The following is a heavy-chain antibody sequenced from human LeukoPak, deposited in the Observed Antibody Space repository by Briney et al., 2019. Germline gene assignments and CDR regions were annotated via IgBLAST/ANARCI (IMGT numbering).Heavy chain of an antibody. CDR3: ARDHFYSGSYYD. D-gene: IGHD1-26*01. V-gene: IGHV1-8*03. CDR1: GYTFTSYD. J-gene: IGHJ4*02. Sequence: ASVKVSCKASGYTFTSYDINWVRQATGQGLEWMGWMNPNSGNTGYAQKFQGRVTITRNTSISTAYMELRSLRSDDTAVYYCARDHFYSGSYYDWGQGTLVTVSS. CDR2: MNPNSGNT.